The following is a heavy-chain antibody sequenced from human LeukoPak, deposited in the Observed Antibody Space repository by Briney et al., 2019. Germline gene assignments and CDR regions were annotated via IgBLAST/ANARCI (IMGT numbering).Heavy chain of an antibody. CDR2: IAFDDTDR. V-gene: IGHV3-30*04. J-gene: IGHJ4*02. CDR1: GFIFGDYA. D-gene: IGHD2-2*01. Sequence: SGGSLRLSCAASGFIFGDYAMHWVRQAPGKGLEWVAAIAFDDTDRYYIDSVKGRFTISRDDSKNTLYLHMTSLRAEDTAVYYCARDGGQVVPAAKGTFDYWGQGTLVTVSS. CDR3: ARDGGQVVPAAKGTFDY.